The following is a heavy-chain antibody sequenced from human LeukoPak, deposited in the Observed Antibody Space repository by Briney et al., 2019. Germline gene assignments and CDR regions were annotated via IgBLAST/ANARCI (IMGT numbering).Heavy chain of an antibody. CDR1: GFTFSSYS. D-gene: IGHD1-26*01. J-gene: IGHJ4*02. CDR2: ITSRSTPI. CDR3: ARDPHSLDY. Sequence: GGSLRLSCAASGFTFSSYSMNRVRQAPGKGLEWVSYITSRSTPIHYADSVRGRFTISRDNAKNSLYLQMNSLRVEDTAVYYCARDPHSLDYWGKGTLVTVSS. V-gene: IGHV3-48*01.